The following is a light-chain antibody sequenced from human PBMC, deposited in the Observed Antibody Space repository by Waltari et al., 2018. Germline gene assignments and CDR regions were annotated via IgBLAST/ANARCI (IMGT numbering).Light chain of an antibody. V-gene: IGLV2-14*03. J-gene: IGLJ2*01. CDR2: DVN. CDR3: SSYSTSSSLIL. Sequence: QSALSQPASVSGPPGQSITISCTGASRDVGGHDYVSWYQQHPGKAPKLIIRDVNNRPSGVSNRFSGSKSGNTASLTISGLQAEDEADYYCSSYSTSSSLILFGEGTKVTVL. CDR1: SRDVGGHDY.